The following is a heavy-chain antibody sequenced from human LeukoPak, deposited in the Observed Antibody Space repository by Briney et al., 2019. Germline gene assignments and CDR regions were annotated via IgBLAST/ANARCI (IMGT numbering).Heavy chain of an antibody. J-gene: IGHJ4*02. CDR3: ARCLAVAGREGYYFDY. D-gene: IGHD6-19*01. Sequence: SVKVSCKASGGTFSSYAISWVRQAPGQGLEWMGRIIPIFGTANYAQKFQGRVTVTTDESTSTAYMELSSLRSKDTAVYYCARCLAVAGREGYYFDYWGQGTLVTVSS. CDR2: IIPIFGTA. CDR1: GGTFSSYA. V-gene: IGHV1-69*05.